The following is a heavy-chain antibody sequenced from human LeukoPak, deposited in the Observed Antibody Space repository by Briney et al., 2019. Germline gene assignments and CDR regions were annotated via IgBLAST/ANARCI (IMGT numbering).Heavy chain of an antibody. CDR1: GGSISSYY. CDR3: ARDLSYYYDSSGYYYEDWFDP. CDR2: IYTSGST. J-gene: IGHJ5*02. V-gene: IGHV4-4*07. D-gene: IGHD3-22*01. Sequence: PSETLSLTCTVSGGSISSYYWSWIRQPAGKGLEWIGRIYTSGSTNYNPSLKSRVTMSVDTSKNQFSLKLSSVTAADTAVYYCARDLSYYYDSSGYYYEDWFDPWGQGTLVTVSS.